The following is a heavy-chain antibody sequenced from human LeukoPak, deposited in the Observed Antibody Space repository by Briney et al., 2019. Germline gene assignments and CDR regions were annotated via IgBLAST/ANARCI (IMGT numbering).Heavy chain of an antibody. V-gene: IGHV3-21*01. CDR2: ISSSSSYI. J-gene: IGHJ4*02. Sequence: PGGSLGLSCAASGFTFSSYSMNWVRQAPGKGLEWVSSISSSSSYIYYADSVKGRFTISRDNAKNSLYLQMNSLRAEDTAVYYCARFRRDGYNYWGADYWGQGTLVTVSS. CDR1: GFTFSSYS. D-gene: IGHD5-24*01. CDR3: ARFRRDGYNYWGADY.